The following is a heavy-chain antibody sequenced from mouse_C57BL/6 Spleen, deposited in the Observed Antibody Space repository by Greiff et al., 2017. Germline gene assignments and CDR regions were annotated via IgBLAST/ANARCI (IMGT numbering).Heavy chain of an antibody. CDR2: ISSGGDYI. CDR1: GFTFSSYA. J-gene: IGHJ3*01. Sequence: EVQRVESGEGLVKPGGSLKLSCAASGFTFSSYAMSWVRQTPEKRLEWVAYISSGGDYIYYADTVKGRFTISRDNARNTLYLQMSSLKSEDTARYYCTKDETGTFAYWGQGTLVTVSA. CDR3: TKDETGTFAY. D-gene: IGHD4-1*01. V-gene: IGHV5-9-1*02.